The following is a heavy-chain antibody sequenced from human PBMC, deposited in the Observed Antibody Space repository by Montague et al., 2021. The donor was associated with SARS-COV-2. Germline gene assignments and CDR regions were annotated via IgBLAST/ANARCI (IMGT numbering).Heavy chain of an antibody. Sequence: SETLSLTSTVSGGSISSSSYYWGWIRQPPGKGLEWIGNIYYSGSTYYNPSPKSRVTISVDMSKNQFSLQLNSVTAADSAVYYCARTEYNWNDWFDPWGQGTLVTVSS. V-gene: IGHV4-39*07. CDR1: GGSISSSSYY. J-gene: IGHJ5*02. D-gene: IGHD1-20*01. CDR3: ARTEYNWNDWFDP. CDR2: IYYSGST.